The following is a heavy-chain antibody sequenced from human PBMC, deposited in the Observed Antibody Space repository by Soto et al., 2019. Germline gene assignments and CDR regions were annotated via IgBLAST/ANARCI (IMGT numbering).Heavy chain of an antibody. CDR3: ALDHDSSGCYYSYFQH. V-gene: IGHV1-69*01. J-gene: IGHJ1*01. Sequence: QVQLVQSGAEVKKPGSSVKVSCKASGGTFSSYAISWVRQAPGQGLEWMGGIIPSFCTANYAQKFQGRVTITADESTSPAYMELSSLRSEDTAVYYCALDHDSSGCYYSYFQHWGQGTLVTVSS. CDR2: IIPSFCTA. D-gene: IGHD3-22*01. CDR1: GGTFSSYA.